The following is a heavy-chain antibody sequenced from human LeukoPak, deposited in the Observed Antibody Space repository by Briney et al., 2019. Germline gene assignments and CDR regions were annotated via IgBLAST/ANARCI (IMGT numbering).Heavy chain of an antibody. CDR1: GFTFSSYA. J-gene: IGHJ3*02. CDR3: ARTSTYGRAFDI. CDR2: INNNGGST. V-gene: IGHV3-64*01. D-gene: IGHD3-10*01. Sequence: GGSLRLSCAASGFTFSSYAMHWVRQAPGKGLEYVSSINNNGGSTNYENSVEGRFTISRDNSKNTLYLQTGSLRIEDMAIYYCARTSTYGRAFDIWGQGTMVTVSS.